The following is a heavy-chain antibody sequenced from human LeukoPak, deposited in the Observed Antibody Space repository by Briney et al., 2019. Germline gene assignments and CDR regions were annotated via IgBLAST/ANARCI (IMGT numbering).Heavy chain of an antibody. CDR3: ARVTSPYYFDS. CDR1: GFTFGTYG. D-gene: IGHD2-2*01. Sequence: GGSLRLSCAASGFTFGTYGMNWVRQAPGKGLEWVSSISSGGTYLNYADSVKGRFTISRDNAKNSLYLQMNSLRVEDTAVYYCARVTSPYYFDSWGQGTLVTVSS. V-gene: IGHV3-21*01. J-gene: IGHJ4*02. CDR2: ISSGGTYL.